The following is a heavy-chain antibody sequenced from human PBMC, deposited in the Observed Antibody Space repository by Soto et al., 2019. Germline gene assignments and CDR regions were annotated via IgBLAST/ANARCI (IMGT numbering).Heavy chain of an antibody. J-gene: IGHJ4*02. D-gene: IGHD5-12*01. CDR2: ISGSASST. Sequence: EVQLLESGGGLVQPGGSLRLSCAASGFTFTDYAMTWVRQAPGKGLEWVSSISGSASSTFYAGSVKGRFTISRDNSRNTVSLQMHSLRAEDTAVYYCAKASSTISPDYWGQGTLGTVSS. V-gene: IGHV3-23*01. CDR1: GFTFTDYA. CDR3: AKASSTISPDY.